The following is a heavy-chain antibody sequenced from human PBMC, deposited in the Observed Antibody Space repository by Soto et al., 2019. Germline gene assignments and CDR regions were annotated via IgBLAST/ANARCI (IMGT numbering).Heavy chain of an antibody. CDR2: IYWDDDQ. Sequence: SGPTLVNSTPTLTLTCTFSGFSLSTSGVGVGWIRQPPGKALEWVAPIYWDDDQRYSPPLKSRLTITKDTSKNQVVLTMTNMDPVDTATYSCAHSPMVRGVSLYYFHYRGQGTLATVPS. CDR3: AHSPMVRGVSLYYFHY. CDR1: GFSLSTSGVG. D-gene: IGHD3-10*01. V-gene: IGHV2-5*02. J-gene: IGHJ4*02.